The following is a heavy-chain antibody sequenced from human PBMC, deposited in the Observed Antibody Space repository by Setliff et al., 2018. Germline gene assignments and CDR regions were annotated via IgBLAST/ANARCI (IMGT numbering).Heavy chain of an antibody. Sequence: SETLSLTCTVSGGSISNYYWTWIRQPPGKGLDWIGYIYTSGSTNYNPSLKSRVTISGDTSQNYFSLKLTSVTEADTAVYYCARGPPGYYYYMNVWGQGTTVTVSS. V-gene: IGHV4-4*08. J-gene: IGHJ6*03. CDR1: GGSISNYY. CDR3: ARGPPGYYYYMNV. CDR2: IYTSGST.